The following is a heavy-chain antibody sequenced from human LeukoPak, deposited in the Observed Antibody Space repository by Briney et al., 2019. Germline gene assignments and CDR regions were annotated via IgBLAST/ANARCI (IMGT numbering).Heavy chain of an antibody. CDR3: ARDGYGYNYMDV. V-gene: IGHV3-53*01. J-gene: IGHJ6*03. CDR1: GFTVSSNY. Sequence: GGSLRLSCAASGFTVSSNYMSWVRQAPGKGLEWVSVIYSGGTTYNADSVRGRFTISRDNSKNTLYLQMNSLRAEDTAVYYCARDGYGYNYMDVWGKGTTVTVSS. D-gene: IGHD5-12*01. CDR2: IYSGGTT.